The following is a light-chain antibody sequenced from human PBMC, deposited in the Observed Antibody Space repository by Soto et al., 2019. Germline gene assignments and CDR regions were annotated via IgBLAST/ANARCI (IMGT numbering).Light chain of an antibody. J-gene: IGKJ2*01. CDR2: RAS. V-gene: IGKV3-20*01. CDR3: QQYET. Sequence: EIVLTQSPGTLSLSLGERATLSCRASQSVSSDYVAWYRQKPGQVPTVLIYRASTRATGIPDRFSGSGSGTDFTLTISRVEPEDFAVYYCQQYETFGQGTKLEIK. CDR1: QSVSSDY.